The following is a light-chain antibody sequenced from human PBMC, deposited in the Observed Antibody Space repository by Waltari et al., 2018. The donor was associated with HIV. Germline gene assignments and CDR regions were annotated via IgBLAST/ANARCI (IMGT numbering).Light chain of an antibody. CDR2: EDN. Sequence: NFMLTQPHSVSESPGKTVTISCTRSSGSIASNYVQWYQQRPGSAPPSVIYEDNQRPSGVPARCSGSIDSSSNSASLTISGLKTEDEADYYCQSYDNSVLWVFGGGTKLTVL. J-gene: IGLJ3*02. V-gene: IGLV6-57*03. CDR1: SGSIASNY. CDR3: QSYDNSVLWV.